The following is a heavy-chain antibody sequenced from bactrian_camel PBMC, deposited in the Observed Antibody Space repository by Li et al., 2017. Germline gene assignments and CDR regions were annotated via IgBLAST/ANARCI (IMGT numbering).Heavy chain of an antibody. J-gene: IGHJ4*01. CDR1: GDSSNSYC. Sequence: HVQLVESGGGSVEVGGSLRLSCAASGDSSNSYCMGWFRQAPGNKREGVAVIDSGGSAMYADSVQGRFTISRDSVKRTLYLQMDNLQPGDTAMYYCAADNVPYWKTTVASLGPLSTFAYGYWGQGTQVTVS. CDR3: AADNVPYWKTTVASLGPLSTFAYGY. V-gene: IGHV3S53*01. D-gene: IGHD4*01. CDR2: IDSGGSA.